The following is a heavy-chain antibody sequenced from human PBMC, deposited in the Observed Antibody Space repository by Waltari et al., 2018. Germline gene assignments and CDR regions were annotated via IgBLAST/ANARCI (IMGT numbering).Heavy chain of an antibody. CDR2: IYTSGST. D-gene: IGHD3-22*01. J-gene: IGHJ5*02. Sequence: QVQLQESGPGLVKPSQTLSLTCTVSGGSISSGSYYWSWIRQPARKGLEWIGYIYTSGSTNYNPSLKSRVTISVDTSKNQFSLKLSSVTAADTAVYYCARLQMYYDDNWFDPWGQGTLVTVSS. V-gene: IGHV4-61*09. CDR3: ARLQMYYDDNWFDP. CDR1: GGSISSGSYY.